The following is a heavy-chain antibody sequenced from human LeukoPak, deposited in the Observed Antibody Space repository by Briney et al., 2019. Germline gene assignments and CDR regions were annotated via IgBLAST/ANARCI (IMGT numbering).Heavy chain of an antibody. J-gene: IGHJ4*02. CDR3: ARVPDDFWSGPFDY. V-gene: IGHV4-59*08. D-gene: IGHD3-3*01. Sequence: SETLSLTCTVSGGSISSYYWSWIRQPPGKGLEWIGYIYYSGSTNYNPSLKSRVTISVDTSKNQFSLKLSSVTAADTAVYYCARVPDDFWSGPFDYWGQGTLVTVSS. CDR1: GGSISSYY. CDR2: IYYSGST.